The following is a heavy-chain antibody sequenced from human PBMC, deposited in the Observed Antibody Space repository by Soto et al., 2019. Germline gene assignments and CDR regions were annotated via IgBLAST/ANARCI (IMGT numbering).Heavy chain of an antibody. CDR3: ARGPYCSTTSCSYYFDY. V-gene: IGHV3-33*01. D-gene: IGHD2-2*01. Sequence: GGSLRLSCAASGFSFSSYGMHWVRQSPGKGLEWVAVIWSDGSNKYYADSVKGRFTVSRDNSKNTLYVQMNSLRAEDTAVYYCARGPYCSTTSCSYYFDYWGQGTLVTVSS. CDR2: IWSDGSNK. J-gene: IGHJ4*02. CDR1: GFSFSSYG.